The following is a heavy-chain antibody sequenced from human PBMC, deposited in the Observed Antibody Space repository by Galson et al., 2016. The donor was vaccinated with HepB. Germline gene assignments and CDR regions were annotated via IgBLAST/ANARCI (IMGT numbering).Heavy chain of an antibody. CDR1: GFTFSRYE. Sequence: SLRLSCAASGFTFSRYEMNWVRQAPGKGLEWVSYISSSGTTIYYADSVKGRFPISRDNAKNSLYLQMNSLRAEDTAVYYCAREPVRLDDLLTGPPKNPDYWGQGTLFTVSS. V-gene: IGHV3-48*03. J-gene: IGHJ4*02. CDR3: AREPVRLDDLLTGPPKNPDY. CDR2: ISSSGTTI. D-gene: IGHD3-9*01.